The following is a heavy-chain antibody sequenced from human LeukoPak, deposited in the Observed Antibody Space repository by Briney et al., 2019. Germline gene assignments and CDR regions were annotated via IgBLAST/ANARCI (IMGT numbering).Heavy chain of an antibody. Sequence: GGSLRLSCAASGFTFSSYAMSWVRQAPGKGLEWVSAISGSGGSTYYADSVKGRFTISRDNSKNTMYLQMNSLRVEDTAVYFCAKGDNNWSHFDYWGQGTLVTVSS. CDR1: GFTFSSYA. D-gene: IGHD1-1*01. J-gene: IGHJ4*02. CDR3: AKGDNNWSHFDY. CDR2: ISGSGGST. V-gene: IGHV3-23*01.